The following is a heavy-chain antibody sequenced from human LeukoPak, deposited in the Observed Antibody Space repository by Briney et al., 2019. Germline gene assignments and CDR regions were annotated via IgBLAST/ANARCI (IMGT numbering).Heavy chain of an antibody. J-gene: IGHJ3*02. D-gene: IGHD3-10*01. Sequence: SETLSLTCSVSVGSVSSYFWTWLRQPPLKGLESFGYISYSGGTKYNPSLQSRVTMSVDTSKNQISLTLTSVSAADTAMYYCAGYTSGRFFFEIWGQRALGTVSS. CDR3: AGYTSGRFFFEI. CDR1: VGSVSSYF. V-gene: IGHV4-59*02. CDR2: ISYSGGT.